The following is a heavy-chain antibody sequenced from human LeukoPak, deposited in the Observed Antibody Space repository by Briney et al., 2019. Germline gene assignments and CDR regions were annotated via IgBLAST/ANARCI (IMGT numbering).Heavy chain of an antibody. J-gene: IGHJ5*02. CDR1: GGSISSSSYY. Sequence: SETLSLTCTVSGGSISSSSYYWGWIRQPPGKGLEWIGSIYYSGSTYYNPSLKSRVTISVDTSKNQFSLKLSSVTAADTAVYYCAGKRLAAAAGFDPWGQGTLVTVSS. D-gene: IGHD6-13*01. CDR2: IYYSGST. V-gene: IGHV4-39*07. CDR3: AGKRLAAAAGFDP.